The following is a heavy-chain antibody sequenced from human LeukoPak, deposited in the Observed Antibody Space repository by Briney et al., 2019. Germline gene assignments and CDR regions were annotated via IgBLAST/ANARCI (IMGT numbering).Heavy chain of an antibody. CDR3: ARSSPYCTNGVCYHY. Sequence: SETLSLTCTVSGGSIDSVGSYWGWIRQHPGKGLEWIAYISYSGNTYYNPSLKSRVTISVDTSENQFSLKLSSVTAADTAVYYCARSSPYCTNGVCYHYWGQGTLVTVSS. J-gene: IGHJ4*02. CDR1: GGSIDSVGSY. D-gene: IGHD2-8*01. V-gene: IGHV4-31*03. CDR2: ISYSGNT.